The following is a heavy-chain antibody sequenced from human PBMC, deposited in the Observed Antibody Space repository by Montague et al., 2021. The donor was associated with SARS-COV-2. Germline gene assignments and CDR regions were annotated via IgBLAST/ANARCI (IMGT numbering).Heavy chain of an antibody. J-gene: IGHJ4*02. CDR2: ISDTGANT. CDR3: AKCTHYYASGTYYNTYYFDH. D-gene: IGHD3-10*01. V-gene: IGHV3-23*01. CDR1: GFTFSNYG. Sequence: SLRLSCAASGFTFSNYGMSWVRQAPGKGLEWVSLISDTGANTHYANSVKGQFTISRDNSKNTVLLQMNSLRAEDTAVYYCAKCTHYYASGTYYNTYYFDHWGQGTLVTVSS.